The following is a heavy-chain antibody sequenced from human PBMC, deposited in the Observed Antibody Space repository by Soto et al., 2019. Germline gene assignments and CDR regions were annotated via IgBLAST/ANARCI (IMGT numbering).Heavy chain of an antibody. CDR1: GFSLSTSGVG. V-gene: IGHV2-5*02. Sequence: QITLKESGPTLVKPTQTLALTCTFSGFSLSTSGVGVGWIRQPPGKALEWLALIYWDDDKRYSPSLKIRLTSTKDTSKNQVVLTMTNMDPVDTATYYGAHMGWQGGPLNYNFCSGHDYWGQGTLVTVSS. D-gene: IGHD3-3*01. CDR2: IYWDDDK. CDR3: AHMGWQGGPLNYNFCSGHDY. J-gene: IGHJ4*02.